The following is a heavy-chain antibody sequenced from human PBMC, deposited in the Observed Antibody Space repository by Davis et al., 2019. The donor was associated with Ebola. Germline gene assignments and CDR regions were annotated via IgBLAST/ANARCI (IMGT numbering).Heavy chain of an antibody. D-gene: IGHD5-18*01. V-gene: IGHV1-69*04. J-gene: IGHJ6*02. Sequence: SVKVSCKASEDTFKNYGISWVRQAPGQGLEWMGRIIPLLGKANYAQKFQGRVTITADKSTSTAYMELSSLRNEDTAVYYCARAYSFGYTGMDVWGQGTMVTVSS. CDR3: ARAYSFGYTGMDV. CDR1: EDTFKNYG. CDR2: IIPLLGKA.